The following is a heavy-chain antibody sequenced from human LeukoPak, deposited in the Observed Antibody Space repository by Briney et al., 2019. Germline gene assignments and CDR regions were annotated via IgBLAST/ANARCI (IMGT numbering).Heavy chain of an antibody. D-gene: IGHD4-17*01. Sequence: ASVKVSCKASGGTFSSYAISWVRQAPGQGLEWMGGIIPIFGTANYAQKFQGRVTITADESTSTAYMELSSLRSEDTAVYYCTREGAYGAHGFDYWGQGTLITVSS. V-gene: IGHV1-69*13. CDR3: TREGAYGAHGFDY. CDR1: GGTFSSYA. CDR2: IIPIFGTA. J-gene: IGHJ4*02.